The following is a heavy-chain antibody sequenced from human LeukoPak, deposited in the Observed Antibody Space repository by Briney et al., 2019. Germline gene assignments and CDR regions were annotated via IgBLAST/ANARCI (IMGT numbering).Heavy chain of an antibody. CDR3: VRAMDPLDTFNYQYAMDV. CDR1: GYTFNNYD. J-gene: IGHJ6*02. CDR2: MNPNSGNT. V-gene: IGHV1-8*01. D-gene: IGHD5-24*01. Sequence: GASVKVSCKASGYTFNNYDINWVRQAPGQGLEWMGWMNPNSGNTGYAQKFQGRFTLTRETFISTAYMELSSLRSEDTAVYYCVRAMDPLDTFNYQYAMDVWGQGTMVTVSS.